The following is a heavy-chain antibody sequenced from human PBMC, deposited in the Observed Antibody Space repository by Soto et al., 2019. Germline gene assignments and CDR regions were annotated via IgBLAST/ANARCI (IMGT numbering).Heavy chain of an antibody. D-gene: IGHD6-19*01. CDR2: INHDGSGI. CDR3: AMSIGRSIAVAGTFDI. J-gene: IGHJ3*02. V-gene: IGHV3-7*01. CDR1: GFTLSNEW. Sequence: PGGSLRLSCAASGFTLSNEWMSWVRQAPGKGLEWVANINHDGSGIFYVASVKGQVTISRDNAMNSLYLQLSSLEGEDTALYYCAMSIGRSIAVAGTFDIWGQGTMVTVSS.